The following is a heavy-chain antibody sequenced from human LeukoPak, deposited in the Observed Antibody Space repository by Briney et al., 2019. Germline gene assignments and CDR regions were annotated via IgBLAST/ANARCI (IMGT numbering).Heavy chain of an antibody. D-gene: IGHD3-10*01. CDR1: GFTFSSYA. CDR3: AKERITMVRGDRAFDI. V-gene: IGHV3-9*01. Sequence: GGSLRLSCAASGFTFSSYAMSWVRQAPGKGLEWVSGISWNSGSIGYADSVKGRFTISRDNAKNSLYLQMNSLRAEDTALYYCAKERITMVRGDRAFDIWGQGTMVTVSS. J-gene: IGHJ3*02. CDR2: ISWNSGSI.